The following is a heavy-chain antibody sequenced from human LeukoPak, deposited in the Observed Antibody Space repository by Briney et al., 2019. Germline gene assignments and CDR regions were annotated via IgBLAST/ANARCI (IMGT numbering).Heavy chain of an antibody. V-gene: IGHV1-46*01. J-gene: IGHJ4*02. CDR2: INPSGGRTT. CDR3: ARASSSGRRFDY. D-gene: IGHD3-22*01. Sequence: ASLKDSCKASGYTFTSYYMHSVPQAPRQGLEWMGIINPSGGRTTSYGQKFQGRVTMTRDTSTSTVDMELNSLTAEDTAVYYCARASSSGRRFDYWGQGTLVTVSS. CDR1: GYTFTSYY.